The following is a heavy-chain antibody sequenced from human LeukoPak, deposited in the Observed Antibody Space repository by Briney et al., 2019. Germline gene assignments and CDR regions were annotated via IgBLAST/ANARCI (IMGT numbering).Heavy chain of an antibody. J-gene: IGHJ4*02. V-gene: IGHV3-74*01. D-gene: IGHD2-15*01. Sequence: GGSLRLSCAASGFTFSSYWMHWVRQAPGKGLVWVSRINSDGSSTGYADSAKGRFTISRDNAKNTLYLQMNSLRAEDTAVYYCATVNRGYCSGGSCYYFDYWGQGTLVTVSS. CDR2: INSDGSST. CDR1: GFTFSSYW. CDR3: ATVNRGYCSGGSCYYFDY.